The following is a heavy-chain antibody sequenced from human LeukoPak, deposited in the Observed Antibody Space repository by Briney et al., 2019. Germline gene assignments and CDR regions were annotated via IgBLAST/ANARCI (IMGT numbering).Heavy chain of an antibody. J-gene: IGHJ4*02. CDR1: GFTSSSCA. CDR2: ISGSGGST. CDR3: AKEGSDMYSYELFDY. D-gene: IGHD5-18*01. V-gene: IGHV3-23*01. Sequence: QPGGSLRLSSAHSGFTSSSCAMSGVCQAPGKGLEWGSSISGSGGSTYYADSVKGLFTISRDNSKNTLYLQMNSLRAGDTAVYYCAKEGSDMYSYELFDYWGQGTLVTVSS.